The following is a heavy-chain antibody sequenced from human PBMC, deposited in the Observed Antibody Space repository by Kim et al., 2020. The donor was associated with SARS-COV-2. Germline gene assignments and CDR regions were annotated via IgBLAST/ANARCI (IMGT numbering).Heavy chain of an antibody. Sequence: SETLSLTCTVSGGSISSSSYYWGWIRQPPGKGLEWIGSIYYSGSTYYNPSLKSRVTISVDTSKNQFSLKLSSVTAADTAVYYCARQVPITLIVVVISPAWFDPWGQGTLVTVSS. CDR2: IYYSGST. CDR3: ARQVPITLIVVVISPAWFDP. D-gene: IGHD3-22*01. CDR1: GGSISSSSYY. J-gene: IGHJ5*02. V-gene: IGHV4-39*01.